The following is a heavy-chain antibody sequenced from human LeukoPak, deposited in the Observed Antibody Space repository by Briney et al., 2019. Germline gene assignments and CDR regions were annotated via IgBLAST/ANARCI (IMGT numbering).Heavy chain of an antibody. Sequence: SVKVSCKASGGTFSSCAISWVRQAPGQGLEWMGRIIPILGIANYAQKFQGRVTITADKSTSTAYMELSSLRSEDTAVYYCAREGYCSSTSCYDRLLGYWGQGSLVTVSS. CDR2: IIPILGIA. V-gene: IGHV1-69*04. D-gene: IGHD2-2*01. CDR1: GGTFSSCA. CDR3: AREGYCSSTSCYDRLLGY. J-gene: IGHJ4*02.